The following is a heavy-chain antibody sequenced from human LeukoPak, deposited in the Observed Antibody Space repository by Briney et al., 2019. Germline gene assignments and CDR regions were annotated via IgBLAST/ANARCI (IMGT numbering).Heavy chain of an antibody. Sequence: SETLSLTCTVSGGSISSSGYYWGWIRQPPGKGLEWIGTIYYSGSTYYNVSLKSRVTISVDTSKNQFSLKLSSVTAADTAVYYCARHPIHYYDSSGYFDYWGQGTLVTVSS. CDR1: GGSISSSGYY. V-gene: IGHV4-39*07. J-gene: IGHJ4*02. CDR2: IYYSGST. D-gene: IGHD3-22*01. CDR3: ARHPIHYYDSSGYFDY.